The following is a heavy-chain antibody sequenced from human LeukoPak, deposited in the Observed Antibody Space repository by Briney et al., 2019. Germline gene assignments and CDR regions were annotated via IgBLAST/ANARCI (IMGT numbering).Heavy chain of an antibody. CDR1: GFTFTSSA. Sequence: SVKVSCKASGFTFTSSAMQWVRQARGQRLEWIGWIVVGSGNTNYAQKFQERVTITRDMSTSTAYMELSSLKTEDTAVYYCTRDLRRGYSSGWGSYWGQGTLVTVSS. CDR2: IVVGSGNT. V-gene: IGHV1-58*02. CDR3: TRDLRRGYSSGWGSY. D-gene: IGHD6-19*01. J-gene: IGHJ4*02.